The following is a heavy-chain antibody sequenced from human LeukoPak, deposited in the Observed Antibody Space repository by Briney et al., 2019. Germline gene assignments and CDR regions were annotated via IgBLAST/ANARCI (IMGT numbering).Heavy chain of an antibody. V-gene: IGHV4-31*03. CDR1: GGSISSGGYY. Sequence: LSLTCTFSGGSISSGGYYWRWIRQHPGKCLEWIRYIYYSGSTYYNPSLKSRVTISVDTSKNQFSLKLSSVTAADTAVYYCARLAAAAPQGFDPWGQGTLVTVSS. J-gene: IGHJ5*02. CDR3: ARLAAAAPQGFDP. D-gene: IGHD6-13*01. CDR2: IYYSGST.